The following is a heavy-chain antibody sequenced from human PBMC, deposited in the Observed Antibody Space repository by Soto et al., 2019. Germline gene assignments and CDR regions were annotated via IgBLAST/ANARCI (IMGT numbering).Heavy chain of an antibody. D-gene: IGHD3-10*01. Sequence: ASVKVSCKASGYTFTGYFMHWVRQAPGQGLEWMGWINPYSGGADYAQSFQGRVTMTRDTSISTVYMELSRLRFDDTAVYYCARVIRGAYYNSPLDTWGQGTVVTVTS. CDR1: GYTFTGYF. CDR3: ARVIRGAYYNSPLDT. CDR2: INPYSGGA. J-gene: IGHJ5*02. V-gene: IGHV1-2*02.